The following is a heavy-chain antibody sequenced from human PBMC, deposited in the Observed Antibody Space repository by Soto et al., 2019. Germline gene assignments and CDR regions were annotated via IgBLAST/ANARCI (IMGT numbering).Heavy chain of an antibody. V-gene: IGHV4-59*08. D-gene: IGHD1-20*01. CDR1: GGSISSYY. CDR3: ARLFNWNYSDY. J-gene: IGHJ4*02. CDR2: IYYSGST. Sequence: TSETLSLTCTVSGGSISSYYWSWIRQPPGKGLEWIGYIYYSGSTNYNPSLKSRVTISVDTSKNQFSLKLSSVTAADTAVYYCARLFNWNYSDYWGQGTLVTVSS.